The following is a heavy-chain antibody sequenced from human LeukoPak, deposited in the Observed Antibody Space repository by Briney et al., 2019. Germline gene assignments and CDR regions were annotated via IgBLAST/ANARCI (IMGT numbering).Heavy chain of an antibody. Sequence: PSGTLSLTCIVSGVSMRSSNWWSWVRQPPGEGLEWIGEIYHTGSTNYNPSLESRLTISVDKSEKQFSLKLSSVTAADTAVYYCARHYMVRGVNWFDPWGQGTLVTVSS. CDR2: IYHTGST. CDR1: GVSMRSSNW. D-gene: IGHD3-10*01. CDR3: ARHYMVRGVNWFDP. J-gene: IGHJ5*02. V-gene: IGHV4-4*02.